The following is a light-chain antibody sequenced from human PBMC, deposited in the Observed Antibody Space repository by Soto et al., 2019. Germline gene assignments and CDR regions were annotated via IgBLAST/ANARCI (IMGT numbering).Light chain of an antibody. V-gene: IGKV1-12*01. CDR1: QPINRW. J-gene: IGKJ4*01. CDR2: AAS. Sequence: DIQMTQSPSPLSASVGDRVTITCRASQPINRWLAWYQQKPGKAPKLLIYAASSLHTGVPLRFSGSGSGTAFSLTISSLQPEDFATYYCKQSKSFPLTFGGGPKVDIK. CDR3: KQSKSFPLT.